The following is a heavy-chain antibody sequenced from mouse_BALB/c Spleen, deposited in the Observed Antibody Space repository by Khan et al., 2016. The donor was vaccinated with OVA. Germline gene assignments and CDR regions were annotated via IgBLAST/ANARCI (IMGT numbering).Heavy chain of an antibody. CDR2: IWSDGTT. J-gene: IGHJ3*01. Sequence: QVQLKESGPGLVLPSQSLSITCTVSGFSLTTYGIHWVRQSPGKGLEWLGVIWSDGTTDFNAAFISRMSISKDNSKSQVFFKVNSLQPDDTAMYYCARNSYMYYFTYWGQGTLVTVSA. V-gene: IGHV2-2*01. CDR3: ARNSYMYYFTY. D-gene: IGHD2-14*01. CDR1: GFSLTTYG.